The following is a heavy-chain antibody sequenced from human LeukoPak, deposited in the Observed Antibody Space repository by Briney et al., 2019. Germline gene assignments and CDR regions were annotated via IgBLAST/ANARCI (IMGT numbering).Heavy chain of an antibody. CDR3: ASTNCSGGSCYFDSGVYGDYSYYFDY. Sequence: SETLSLTCTVSDGSITNYDWSWVRQPPGKGLEFIGHVHYSGSTNYNPSLKSRVTISVDTSKNQFSLKLSSVTAADTAVYYCASTNCSGGSCYFDSGVYGDYSYYFDYWGQGTLVTVSS. D-gene: IGHD2-15*01. CDR2: VHYSGST. J-gene: IGHJ4*02. V-gene: IGHV4-59*08. CDR1: DGSITNYD.